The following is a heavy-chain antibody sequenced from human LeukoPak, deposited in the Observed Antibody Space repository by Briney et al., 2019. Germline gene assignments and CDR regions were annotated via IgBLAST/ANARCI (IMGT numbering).Heavy chain of an antibody. CDR2: IYYSGST. D-gene: IGHD5-24*01. J-gene: IGHJ4*02. CDR1: GGSISSSSYY. CDR3: AGEDRWLQFSGYYFDY. V-gene: IGHV4-39*07. Sequence: PSETLSHTCTVSGGSISSSSYYWGWIRQPPGKGLEWIGSIYYSGSTYYNPSLKSRVTISVDTSKNQFSLKLSSVTAADTAVYYCAGEDRWLQFSGYYFDYWGQGTLVTVSS.